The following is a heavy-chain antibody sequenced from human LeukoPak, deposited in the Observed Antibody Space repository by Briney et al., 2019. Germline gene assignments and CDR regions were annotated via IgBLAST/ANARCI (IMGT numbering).Heavy chain of an antibody. V-gene: IGHV3-30*02. Sequence: GRSLRLSCAASGFTFSSYGMHWVRQAPGKGLEWVAFIRYDGSNKYYADSVKGRFTISRDNSKNTLYLQMNSLRAEDTAVYYCAKERDTAMVTIDYWGQGTLVTVSS. D-gene: IGHD5-18*01. CDR2: IRYDGSNK. CDR1: GFTFSSYG. J-gene: IGHJ4*02. CDR3: AKERDTAMVTIDY.